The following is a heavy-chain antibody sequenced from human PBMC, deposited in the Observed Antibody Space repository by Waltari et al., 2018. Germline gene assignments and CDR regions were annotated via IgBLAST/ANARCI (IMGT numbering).Heavy chain of an antibody. D-gene: IGHD1-26*01. V-gene: IGHV1-2*02. Sequence: QVQLVQSGAEVKKPGASVKFSCKASGYTCPCYYMPWVRQPLGQGLEWMGWINPNSGGTNYAQKFQGRVTMTRDTSISTAYMELSRLRSDDTAVYYCARDLLPQYSGSYYEVQHWGQGTLVTVSS. CDR1: GYTCPCYY. CDR2: INPNSGGT. CDR3: ARDLLPQYSGSYYEVQH. J-gene: IGHJ1*01.